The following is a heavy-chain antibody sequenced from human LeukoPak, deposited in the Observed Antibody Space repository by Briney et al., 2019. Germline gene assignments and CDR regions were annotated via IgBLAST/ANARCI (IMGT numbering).Heavy chain of an antibody. Sequence: SETLSLTCTVSGGSISSYYWSWIRQPAGKGLEWIGRIYTSGSPNYNTSLKARVTMSVDTSKNQFSLKLSSVTAADTAVYYCARGESSSWSLYYYYGMDVWGQGTTVTVSS. V-gene: IGHV4-4*07. D-gene: IGHD6-13*01. J-gene: IGHJ6*02. CDR2: IYTSGSP. CDR1: GGSISSYY. CDR3: ARGESSSWSLYYYYGMDV.